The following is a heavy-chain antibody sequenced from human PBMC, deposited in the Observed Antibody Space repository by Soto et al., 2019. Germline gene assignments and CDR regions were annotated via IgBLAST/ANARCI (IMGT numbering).Heavy chain of an antibody. CDR1: GYTFTSYD. CDR2: MNPNSGNT. V-gene: IGHV1-8*01. D-gene: IGHD2-15*01. Sequence: QVQLVQSGAEVKKPGASVKVSCKASGYTFTSYDINWVRQATGQGLEWMGWMNPNSGNTGYAQKFRGRVNMTRNTSGSTAYMELSSLRSEDTDVYYCARGSYCSGGSCYHLTDAFDIWGQGTMVTVSS. J-gene: IGHJ3*02. CDR3: ARGSYCSGGSCYHLTDAFDI.